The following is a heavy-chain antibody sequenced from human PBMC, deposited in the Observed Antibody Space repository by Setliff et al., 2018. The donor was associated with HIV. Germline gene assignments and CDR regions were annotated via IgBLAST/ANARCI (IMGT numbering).Heavy chain of an antibody. V-gene: IGHV1-18*01. CDR1: GYPFSGYG. J-gene: IGHJ4*02. D-gene: IGHD5-12*01. CDR2: ISAYSGDT. Sequence: ASVKVSCKASGYPFSGYGISWVRQAPGQGLEWMGWISAYSGDTNYAQKFQGRVTVTMDTSTSTAYMELRSLKSDDTAVYYCARGKTWLRFLDYWGQGTLVTVSS. CDR3: ARGKTWLRFLDY.